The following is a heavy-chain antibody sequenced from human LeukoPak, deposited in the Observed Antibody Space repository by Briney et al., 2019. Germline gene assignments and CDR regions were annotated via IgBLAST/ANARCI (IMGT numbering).Heavy chain of an antibody. D-gene: IGHD3-9*01. V-gene: IGHV4-34*01. J-gene: IGHJ4*02. Sequence: SETLSLTCAVYGGSFSGYYWSWIRQPPGKGLEWIGEINHSGSTNYNPSLKSRVTISVDTSKNQFSLKLSSVTAADTAVYYCARVHYDILTGSPGRFDYWGQGTLVTVSS. CDR3: ARVHYDILTGSPGRFDY. CDR2: INHSGST. CDR1: GGSFSGYY.